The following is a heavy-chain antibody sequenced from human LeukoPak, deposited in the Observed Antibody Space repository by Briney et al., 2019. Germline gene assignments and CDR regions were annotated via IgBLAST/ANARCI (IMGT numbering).Heavy chain of an antibody. CDR1: GGSISSSSYY. CDR3: ARHSSSAWYYYFDY. CDR2: AYYSGTT. D-gene: IGHD6-19*01. Sequence: TSETLSLTCTVSGGSISSSSYYWGWIRQPPGKGLEWIGGAYYSGTTYYSPSLKSRVTISVDTSRNHFSLNLNSVTAADTAVYYCARHSSSAWYYYFDYWGQGSFVTVSS. J-gene: IGHJ4*02. V-gene: IGHV4-39*01.